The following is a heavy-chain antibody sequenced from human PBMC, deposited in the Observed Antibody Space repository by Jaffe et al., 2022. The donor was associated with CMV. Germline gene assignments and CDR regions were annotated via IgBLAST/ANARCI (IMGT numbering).Heavy chain of an antibody. J-gene: IGHJ5*02. CDR1: GYTFTSYY. V-gene: IGHV1-46*01. Sequence: QVQLVQSGAEVKKPGASVKVSCKASGYTFTSYYMHWVRQAPGQGLEWMGIINPSGGSTSYAQKFQGRVTMTRDTSTSTVYMELSSLRSEDTAVYYCARGWGITFGGSRRSFDPWGQGTLVTVSS. CDR2: INPSGGST. D-gene: IGHD3-16*01. CDR3: ARGWGITFGGSRRSFDP.